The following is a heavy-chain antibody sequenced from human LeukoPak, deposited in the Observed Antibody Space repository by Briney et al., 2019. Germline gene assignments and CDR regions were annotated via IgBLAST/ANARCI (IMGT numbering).Heavy chain of an antibody. D-gene: IGHD3-22*01. CDR1: GYSFTSNV. Sequence: ASVKVSCKASGYSFTSNVISWVRQAPGQGLEWMGWVTTYNGNTNYAEKFQGRVTMTTDTSTSTAYMELRSLRSDDTAVYYCARVGYYDSSGHYYVYLFYWGQGTLVTVSS. CDR2: VTTYNGNT. J-gene: IGHJ4*02. V-gene: IGHV1-18*01. CDR3: ARVGYYDSSGHYYVYLFY.